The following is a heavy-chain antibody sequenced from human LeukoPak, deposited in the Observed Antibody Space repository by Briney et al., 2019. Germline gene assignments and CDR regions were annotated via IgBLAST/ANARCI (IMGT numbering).Heavy chain of an antibody. V-gene: IGHV4-30-2*01. CDR2: IYHSGST. Sequence: SQTLSLTCAVSGGSISSGGYSWSWIRQPPGKGLEWIGYIYHSGSTYYNPSLKGRVTISVDRSKNQFSLKLSSVTAADTAVYYCARDSGMVRGEAYYYYGVDVWGKGTTVTVSS. CDR3: ARDSGMVRGEAYYYYGVDV. D-gene: IGHD3-10*01. J-gene: IGHJ6*04. CDR1: GGSISSGGYS.